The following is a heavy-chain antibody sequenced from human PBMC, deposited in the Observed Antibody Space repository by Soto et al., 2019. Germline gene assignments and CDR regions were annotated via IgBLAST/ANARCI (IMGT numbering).Heavy chain of an antibody. D-gene: IGHD6-19*01. J-gene: IGHJ6*02. CDR2: ISYDGSNK. CDR1: GFTFSSYA. Sequence: SLRLSCAASGFTFSSYAMHWVRQAPGKGLEWVAVISYDGSNKYYADSVKGRFTISRDNSKNTLYLQMNSLRAEDTAVYYCARDPRTYSGWYIDYYYYGMDVWGQGTTVTVSS. V-gene: IGHV3-30-3*01. CDR3: ARDPRTYSGWYIDYYYYGMDV.